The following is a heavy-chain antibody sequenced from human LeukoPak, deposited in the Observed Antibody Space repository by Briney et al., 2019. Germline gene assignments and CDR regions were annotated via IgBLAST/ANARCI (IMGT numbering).Heavy chain of an antibody. V-gene: IGHV3-20*04. CDR3: ARAVGVDTAMAPFDY. J-gene: IGHJ4*02. D-gene: IGHD5-18*01. Sequence: QPGGSLRLSCTASGFIFSNFAMSWVRQAPGKGLEWVSGINWNGGSTGYADSVKGRFTISRDNAKNSLYLQMNSLRAEDTALYYCARAVGVDTAMAPFDYWGQGTLVTVSS. CDR1: GFIFSNFA. CDR2: INWNGGST.